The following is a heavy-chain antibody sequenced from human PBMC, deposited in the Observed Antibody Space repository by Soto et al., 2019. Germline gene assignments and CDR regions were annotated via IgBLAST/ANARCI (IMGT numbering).Heavy chain of an antibody. D-gene: IGHD3-9*01. CDR1: GCSISSGRFY. CDR2: ISDSGSS. CDR3: ARTTFYDIFTAYYSLFDY. Sequence: QVQLQESGPGLVKPSQTLTLTCTVSGCSISSGRFYWSWIRQHPGKGLEWIGHISDSGSSYYNPSLESRVTISVDTSENQFSLKLSAVTASYTAVYFCARTTFYDIFTAYYSLFDYWGQGTKVTVYS. J-gene: IGHJ4*02. V-gene: IGHV4-31*03.